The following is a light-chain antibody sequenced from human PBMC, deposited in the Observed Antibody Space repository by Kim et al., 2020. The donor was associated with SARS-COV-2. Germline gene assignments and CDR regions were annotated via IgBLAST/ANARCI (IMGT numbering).Light chain of an antibody. CDR1: QSVATSY. CDR2: GAS. Sequence: RGERATRSCRASQSVATSYVAWYQQKPGQAPRLLIYGASTTATGIPDRFSGSGSGTDFTLTINRLEPEDFAVYYCQVYGSTPLYTFGQGTKVEIK. J-gene: IGKJ2*01. V-gene: IGKV3-20*01. CDR3: QVYGSTPLYT.